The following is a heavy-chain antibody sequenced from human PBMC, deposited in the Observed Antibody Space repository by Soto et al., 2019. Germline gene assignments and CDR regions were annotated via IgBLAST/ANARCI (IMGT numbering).Heavy chain of an antibody. CDR3: ARGDSSGAFAAFDI. CDR1: GVSISSSSYY. CDR2: SYYSGST. Sequence: QLQLQESGPGLVKPSETLSLTCTVSGVSISSSSYYWGWIRQPPGEGLDWIGNSYYSGSTYYNPSLKSRVTISVDTSKNQFSLKLSSVTAADTAVYYCARGDSSGAFAAFDIWGQGTMVTVSS. J-gene: IGHJ3*02. V-gene: IGHV4-39*01. D-gene: IGHD6-25*01.